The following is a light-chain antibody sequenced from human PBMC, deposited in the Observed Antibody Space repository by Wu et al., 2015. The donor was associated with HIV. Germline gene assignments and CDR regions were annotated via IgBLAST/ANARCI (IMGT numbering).Light chain of an antibody. CDR1: QSVGTRY. V-gene: IGKV3-20*01. CDR2: GAS. Sequence: EIVLTQSPGTLSLSPGERATLSCRASQSVGTRYLAWYQQKPGQAPRLLIYGASNRDTGIPDRFSGSGSGTDFTLTINRLEPEDFAVYYCQQYDNSYSMYTFGQGTKLEIK. CDR3: QQYDNSYSMYT. J-gene: IGKJ2*01.